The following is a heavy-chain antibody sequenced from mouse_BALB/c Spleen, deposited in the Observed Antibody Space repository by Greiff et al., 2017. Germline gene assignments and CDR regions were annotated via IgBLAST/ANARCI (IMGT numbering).Heavy chain of an antibody. Sequence: EVKLVESGPELVKPGASVKISCKASGYSFTGYFMNWVKQSHGKSLEWIGRINPYNGDTFYNQKFKGKATLTVDKSSSTAHMELLSLTSEDSAVYYCGRHYGGDAMDYWGQGTSVTVSS. CDR2: INPYNGDT. CDR3: GRHYGGDAMDY. D-gene: IGHD1-1*01. V-gene: IGHV1-37*01. CDR1: GYSFTGYF. J-gene: IGHJ4*01.